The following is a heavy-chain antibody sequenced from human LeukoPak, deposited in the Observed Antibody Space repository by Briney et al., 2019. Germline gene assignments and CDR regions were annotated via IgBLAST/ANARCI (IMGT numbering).Heavy chain of an antibody. Sequence: SETLSLTCTVSGGSISSYYWSWIRQPPGKGLEWIGYIYYSGSTNYNPSLKSRVTISVDTSKNQFSLKLSSVTAADTAVYFCAKDSATYGRFDYWGQGTLVTVSS. J-gene: IGHJ4*02. CDR3: AKDSATYGRFDY. D-gene: IGHD3-10*01. CDR1: GGSISSYY. V-gene: IGHV4-59*12. CDR2: IYYSGST.